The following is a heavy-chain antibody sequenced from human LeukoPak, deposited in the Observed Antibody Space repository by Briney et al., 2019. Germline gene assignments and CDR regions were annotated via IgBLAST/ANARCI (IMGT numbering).Heavy chain of an antibody. D-gene: IGHD5-24*01. CDR2: ISSSSSYI. CDR1: GFTFSSYS. CDR3: ARVGEKAFHLWPEIDY. Sequence: PGGSLRLSCAASGFTFSSYSMNWVRQAPGKGLEWVSSISSSSSYIYYAGSVKGRFTISRDNAKKSLYLQMNSLRAEDTAVYYCARVGEKAFHLWPEIDYWGQGTLVTVSS. J-gene: IGHJ4*02. V-gene: IGHV3-21*01.